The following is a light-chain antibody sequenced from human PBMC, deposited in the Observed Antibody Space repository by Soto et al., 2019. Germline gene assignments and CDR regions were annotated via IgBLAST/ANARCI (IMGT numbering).Light chain of an antibody. CDR1: QGISTY. CDR3: QQYNSYSWT. V-gene: IGKV1-39*01. Sequence: DIQMTQSPSSLSESAGDRVTITCRASQGISTYLNWYQQKPGKAPKLLIYAASNLQSGVPSRFSGSGSGTDFTLTISSLQPDDFATYYCQQYNSYSWTFGQGTKVDIK. CDR2: AAS. J-gene: IGKJ1*01.